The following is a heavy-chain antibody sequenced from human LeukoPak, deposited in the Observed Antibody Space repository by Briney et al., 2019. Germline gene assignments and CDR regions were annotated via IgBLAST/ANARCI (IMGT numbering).Heavy chain of an antibody. CDR1: GGSISSYY. CDR3: ARGKLRYFDWLPLPDY. Sequence: PSETLSLTCTVSGGSISSYYWSWIRQPPGKGLECIGYIYYSGSTNYNPSLKSRVTISVDTSKNQFSLKLSSVTAADTAVYYCARGKLRYFDWLPLPDYWGQGTLVTVSS. V-gene: IGHV4-59*01. J-gene: IGHJ4*02. CDR2: IYYSGST. D-gene: IGHD3-9*01.